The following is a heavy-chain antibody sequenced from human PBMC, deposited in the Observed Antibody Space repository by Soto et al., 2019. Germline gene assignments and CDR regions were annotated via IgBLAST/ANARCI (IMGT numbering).Heavy chain of an antibody. CDR2: IYYSGST. V-gene: IGHV4-39*01. J-gene: IGHJ5*02. Sequence: SETLSLTCTVSGGSISSSSYYWGWIRQPPGKGLEWIGTIYYSGSTYYKPSLKSRVTISVDTSKNQFSLRLSSVTAADTAVYYCARREVASILEYNWFDPWGQGTLVTVSS. D-gene: IGHD5-12*01. CDR3: ARREVASILEYNWFDP. CDR1: GGSISSSSYY.